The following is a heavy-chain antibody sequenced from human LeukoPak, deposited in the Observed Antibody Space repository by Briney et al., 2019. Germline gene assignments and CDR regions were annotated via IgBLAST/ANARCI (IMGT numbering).Heavy chain of an antibody. J-gene: IGHJ4*02. V-gene: IGHV3-48*01. CDR1: GFTFSSNS. CDR2: ISSRSSTI. Sequence: GGSLRLSCAASGFTFSSNSMNWVRQAPGKGLEWVSYISSRSSTIYYADSVKDRFTISGDNATNSLYLQMNSLKAEDTGVYYCARGAGSGRNHFDYWGQGTLVTVSS. CDR3: ARGAGSGRNHFDY. D-gene: IGHD6-19*01.